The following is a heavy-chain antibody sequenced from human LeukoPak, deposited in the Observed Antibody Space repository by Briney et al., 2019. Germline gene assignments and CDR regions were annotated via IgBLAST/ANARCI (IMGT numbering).Heavy chain of an antibody. CDR2: INHSGST. CDR3: ASFGGNFNAFDI. V-gene: IGHV4-4*02. D-gene: IGHD4-23*01. Sequence: PSGTLSLTCAVSGGSISSSNWWSWVRQPPGKGLEWIGEINHSGSTNYNPSLKSRVTISVDTSKNQFSLKLSSVTAADTAVYYCASFGGNFNAFDIWGQGTMVTVSS. J-gene: IGHJ3*02. CDR1: GGSISSSNW.